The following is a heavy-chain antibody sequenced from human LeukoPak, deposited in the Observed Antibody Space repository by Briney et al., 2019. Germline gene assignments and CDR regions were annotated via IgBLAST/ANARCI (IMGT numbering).Heavy chain of an antibody. V-gene: IGHV3-23*01. CDR1: GLSLNNYA. Sequence: GGSLRLSCTASGLSLNNYAMSWVRQVPGKGLEWVSASSSSDDGKWYAESVRGRFTISRDNSKNTLYLQMNSLRAEDTAVYYCAKPGSSRGIAGRRPTKYYFDYWGQGTLVTVSS. CDR3: AKPGSSRGIAGRRPTKYYFDY. D-gene: IGHD6-6*01. CDR2: SSSSDDGK. J-gene: IGHJ4*02.